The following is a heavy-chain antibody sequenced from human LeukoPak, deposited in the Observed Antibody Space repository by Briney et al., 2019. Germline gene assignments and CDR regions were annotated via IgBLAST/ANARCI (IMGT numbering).Heavy chain of an antibody. D-gene: IGHD2-15*01. Sequence: SETLSLTCAVSGYSISSGYYWGWIRQPPAKGLEWIGSIYHSGSTYYNPSLKSRVTISVDTSKNQFSLKLSSVTAADTAVYYCARHVSGYCSGGSCPSDYWGQGTPVTVSS. CDR3: ARHVSGYCSGGSCPSDY. J-gene: IGHJ4*02. CDR1: GYSISSGYY. V-gene: IGHV4-38-2*01. CDR2: IYHSGST.